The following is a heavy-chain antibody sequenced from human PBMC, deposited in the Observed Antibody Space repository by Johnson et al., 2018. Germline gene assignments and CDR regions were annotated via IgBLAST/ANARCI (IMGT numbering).Heavy chain of an antibody. V-gene: IGHV3-7*04. D-gene: IGHD3-22*01. CDR3: ATEDGSSGYQHDAFDI. CDR2: IKQDGSEK. CDR1: GFTFSSYW. J-gene: IGHJ3*02. Sequence: VQLVESGGGLVQPGGSLRLSCAASGFTFSSYWMSWVRQAPGKGLEWVDNIKQDGSEKYYVDSVKGRFTISRDNSKNTLYLQMNSLRAEDAAVYYCATEDGSSGYQHDAFDIWGQGTMVTVSS.